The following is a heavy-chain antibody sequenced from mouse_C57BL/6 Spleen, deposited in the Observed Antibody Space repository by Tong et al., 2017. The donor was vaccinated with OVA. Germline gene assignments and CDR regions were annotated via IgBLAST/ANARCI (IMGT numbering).Heavy chain of an antibody. D-gene: IGHD2-3*01. CDR3: ARHDGNYWYFDV. CDR2: ISSGGST. CDR1: GFTFSSYG. Sequence: EVQLQESGGGLVQPGGSLKLSCAASGFTFSSYGMSWVRQTPDKRLEWVASISSGGSTYYPDSVKGRFTISRDNARNILYLQMSSLRSEDTALYYCARHDGNYWYFDVWGAGTTVTVSS. V-gene: IGHV5-6-5*01. J-gene: IGHJ1*01.